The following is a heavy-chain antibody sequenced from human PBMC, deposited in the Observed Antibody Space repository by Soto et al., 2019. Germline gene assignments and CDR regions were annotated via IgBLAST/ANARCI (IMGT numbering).Heavy chain of an antibody. CDR3: AGRGIEAKNTWPGQDYFDY. Sequence: GGSLRLSCAASGFTFSLFAIHWVRQAPGKGLEWVALTSFDGSTKYYADSVKGRFPISRDNSRNTVYLQTNSLRPEDRAVYYCAGRGIEAKNTWPGQDYFDYWGQGTLVTVSS. CDR1: GFTFSLFA. V-gene: IGHV3-30-3*01. D-gene: IGHD6-13*01. J-gene: IGHJ4*02. CDR2: TSFDGSTK.